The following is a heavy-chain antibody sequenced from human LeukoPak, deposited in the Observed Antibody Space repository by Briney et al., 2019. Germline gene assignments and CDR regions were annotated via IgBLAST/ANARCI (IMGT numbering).Heavy chain of an antibody. CDR3: ARVYSSGWSY. J-gene: IGHJ4*02. CDR1: GFIFSSYE. Sequence: QPAESLRLSCAASGFIFSSYEMNWVRQAPGKGLEWVSYISSSGSTIYYADSVKGRFTISRDNAKKSLYLQMNSLRAEDTAVYYCARVYSSGWSYWGQGTLVTVSS. V-gene: IGHV3-48*03. CDR2: ISSSGSTI. D-gene: IGHD6-19*01.